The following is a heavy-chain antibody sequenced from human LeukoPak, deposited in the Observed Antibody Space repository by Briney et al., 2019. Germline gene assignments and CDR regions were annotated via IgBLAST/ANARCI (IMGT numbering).Heavy chain of an antibody. V-gene: IGHV3-30*04. CDR3: ARSQRIAARRYYYYGMDV. J-gene: IGHJ6*02. Sequence: PGGSLRLSCAASGFTFSSYAMHWVRQAPGKGLEWVAVISYDGSNKYYADSVKGRFTISRDNSKNTLYLQMNSLRAEDTAVYYCARSQRIAARRYYYYGMDVWGQGTTVTVSS. CDR1: GFTFSSYA. D-gene: IGHD6-6*01. CDR2: ISYDGSNK.